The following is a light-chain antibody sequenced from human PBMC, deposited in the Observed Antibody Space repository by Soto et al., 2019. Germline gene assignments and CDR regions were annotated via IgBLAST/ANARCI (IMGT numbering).Light chain of an antibody. J-gene: IGKJ5*01. CDR1: QSISSY. Sequence: DIQVTPSPSSLSASVGDRVTITCRASQSISSYLNWYQQKPGEAPKLLIYATSTLPSGVPSRFSGSGSGTDFTLAITSLQPEDFATDYCQQSYSTPITCGQATRLEI. V-gene: IGKV1-39*01. CDR2: ATS. CDR3: QQSYSTPIT.